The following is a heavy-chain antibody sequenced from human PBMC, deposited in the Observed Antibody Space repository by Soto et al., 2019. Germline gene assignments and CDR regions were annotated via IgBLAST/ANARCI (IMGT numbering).Heavy chain of an antibody. CDR2: INPYSGGA. CDR3: ARVIRGAYYNSPLDT. CDR1: GYTFTGYF. V-gene: IGHV1-2*02. Sequence: ASMKVSCKASGYTFTGYFMHWVRQAPGQGLEWMGWINPYSGGADYAQSFQGRVTMTRDTSISTVYMELSRLRFDDTAVYYCARVIRGAYYNSPLDTWGQGTVVTVSS. J-gene: IGHJ5*02. D-gene: IGHD3-10*01.